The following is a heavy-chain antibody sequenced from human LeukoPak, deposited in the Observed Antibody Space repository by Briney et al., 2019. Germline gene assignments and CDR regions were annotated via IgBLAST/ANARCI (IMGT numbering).Heavy chain of an antibody. V-gene: IGHV3-53*01. CDR1: GFTVSSNY. D-gene: IGHD4-17*01. CDR3: AREIYGDYFDY. J-gene: IGHJ4*02. Sequence: GGSLRLSCAASGFTVSSNYMSWVRQAPGKGLEWVSVIYSGGSTYYAGSVKGRFTISRDNSKNTLYLQMNSLRAEDTAVYYCAREIYGDYFDYWGQGTLVTVSS. CDR2: IYSGGST.